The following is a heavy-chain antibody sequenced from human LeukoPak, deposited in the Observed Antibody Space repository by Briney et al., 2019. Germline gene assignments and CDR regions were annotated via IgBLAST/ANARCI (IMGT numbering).Heavy chain of an antibody. V-gene: IGHV3-48*03. D-gene: IGHD6-25*01. CDR1: GFTFSSYE. J-gene: IGHJ5*02. CDR3: TRGRRHPGS. CDR2: ISSSGSTQ. Sequence: GGSLRLSCAASGFTFSSYEMNWVRQAPGKGLEWVSYISSSGSTQYYVDSVKGRFTISRDNAKNSLYLQMNSLRAEDTATYYCTRGRRHPGSWGQGTLVTVSS.